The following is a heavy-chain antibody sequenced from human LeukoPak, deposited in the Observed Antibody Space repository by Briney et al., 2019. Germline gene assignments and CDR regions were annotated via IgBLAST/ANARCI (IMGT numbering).Heavy chain of an antibody. V-gene: IGHV3-30*02. CDR1: GFTFSAYG. CDR3: AKDSGYSSKYWYFNL. J-gene: IGHJ2*01. Sequence: GGSLRLSCAASGFTFSAYGMHWVRQAPGKGLEWVAFIRYDGSDTYYADSMKGRFSISRDNSMNTLYVQMSSLRAEDTAVYYCAKDSGYSSKYWYFNLWGRGTLVTVSS. CDR2: IRYDGSDT. D-gene: IGHD2-15*01.